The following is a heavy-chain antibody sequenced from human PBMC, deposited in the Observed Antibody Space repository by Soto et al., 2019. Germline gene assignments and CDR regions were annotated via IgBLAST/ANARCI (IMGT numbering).Heavy chain of an antibody. Sequence: LRLSCAASGFTFSNYAMSWVRQAPGKGLEWVSAISDSGDSTYYADSVKGRFTISRDNSKNTLYLQMNSLRAEDTAVYYCTLTYHYDSSGYYYVNWGQGILVTVSS. CDR1: GFTFSNYA. V-gene: IGHV3-23*01. J-gene: IGHJ4*02. D-gene: IGHD3-22*01. CDR2: ISDSGDST. CDR3: TLTYHYDSSGYYYVN.